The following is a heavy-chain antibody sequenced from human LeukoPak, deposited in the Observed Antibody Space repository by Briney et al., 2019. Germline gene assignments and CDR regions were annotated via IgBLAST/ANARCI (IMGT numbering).Heavy chain of an antibody. D-gene: IGHD3-16*01. V-gene: IGHV4-39*01. CDR3: ARQGEYTTSLGRKQFDY. J-gene: IGHJ4*02. Sequence: PSETLSLTCTVSGGSISSSSYYWDWIRQSPGKGLEWIGNIYYDGSTHYNPSLKSRVTISVDTSKNQFSLKLSSVTAADTALYYCARQGEYTTSLGRKQFDYWGQGTLLTVSS. CDR1: GGSISSSSYY. CDR2: IYYDGST.